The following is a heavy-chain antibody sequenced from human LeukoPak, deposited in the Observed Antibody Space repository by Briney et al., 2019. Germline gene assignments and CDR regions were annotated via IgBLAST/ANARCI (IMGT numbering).Heavy chain of an antibody. D-gene: IGHD6-19*01. V-gene: IGHV3-23*01. CDR2: IVGGGGTT. J-gene: IGHJ4*02. Sequence: GGSLRLSCAASGFTFTNYAMSWVRQAPGKGLEWVSAIVGGGGTTFYADSVKGRFTISRDNAKNTVYLQMNSLRAEDTAVYYCAKARLSTGWAYSDYWGQGTLVTVSS. CDR3: AKARLSTGWAYSDY. CDR1: GFTFTNYA.